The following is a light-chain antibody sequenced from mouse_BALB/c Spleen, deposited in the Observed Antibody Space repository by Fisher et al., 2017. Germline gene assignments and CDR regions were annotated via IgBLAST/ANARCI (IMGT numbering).Light chain of an antibody. J-gene: IGKJ5*01. Sequence: DIVMTQTPAIMSASPGEKVTMTCRASSSVSSSYLHWYQQKPGSSPKLWIYSTSNLASGVPARFSGSGSGTSYSLTISSVEAEDAADYYCQQYSGYPLITFGAGTKLELK. CDR2: STS. CDR3: QQYSGYPLIT. CDR1: SSVSSSY. V-gene: IGKV4-57-1*01.